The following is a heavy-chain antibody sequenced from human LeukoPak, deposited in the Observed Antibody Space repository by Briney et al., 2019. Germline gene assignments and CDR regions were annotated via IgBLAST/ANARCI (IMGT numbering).Heavy chain of an antibody. CDR3: ARRPQSYIDV. J-gene: IGHJ6*03. Sequence: PSETLSLTCTVSGGSISSSRYHWGWIRPPPGKGLEWIGSINYSGSTYYNPSLKSRVTISVDTSKHQFSLKLSSVTAADTAVYYCARRPQSYIDVWGKGTTATVSS. CDR2: INYSGST. V-gene: IGHV4-39*01. CDR1: GGSISSSRYH.